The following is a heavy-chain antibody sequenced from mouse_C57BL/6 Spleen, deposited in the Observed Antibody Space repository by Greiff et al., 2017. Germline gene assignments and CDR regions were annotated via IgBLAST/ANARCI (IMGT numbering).Heavy chain of an antibody. V-gene: IGHV1-85*01. J-gene: IGHJ2*01. CDR1: GYTFTSYD. Sequence: QVQLQQSGPELVKPGASVKLSCKASGYTFTSYDLNWVKQRPGKGLEWIGGIYPRDGSTKDNEKFKGKATLTVATSSSTAYMELHSLTSEDSAVYFCAREDSSGTDYWGQGTTLTVSA. CDR2: IYPRDGST. CDR3: AREDSSGTDY. D-gene: IGHD3-2*02.